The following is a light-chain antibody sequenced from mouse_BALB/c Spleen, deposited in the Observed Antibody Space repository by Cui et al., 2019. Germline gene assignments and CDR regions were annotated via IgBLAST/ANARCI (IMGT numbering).Light chain of an antibody. J-gene: IGKJ2*01. Sequence: DIKMTQSPSSMYASLGERVTITCKASQDINSYLSWFQQKPGKSPKTLIYRTNRLVDGVPSRFSGSGSGQFYSLTISSLEYEDMESYYCLQYDEFPYTFGGGTKLEIK. CDR2: RTN. CDR3: LQYDEFPYT. V-gene: IGKV14-111*01. CDR1: QDINSY.